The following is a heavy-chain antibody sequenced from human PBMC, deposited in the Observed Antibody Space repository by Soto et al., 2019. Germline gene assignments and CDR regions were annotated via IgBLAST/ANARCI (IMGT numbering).Heavy chain of an antibody. CDR1: GGSFFSYY. CDR2: IYANGNA. J-gene: IGHJ6*02. Sequence: QAQLQESGPGLVKPSETLSLTCSVSGGSFFSYYWPWIRQPAGKGLEWIGRIYANGNANYNPSLKGRCTMSADTSKNQCSLRLRSVTAADTAVYYCARGVRDCYYGMDVWGPGATVTVSS. D-gene: IGHD2-21*01. V-gene: IGHV4-4*07. CDR3: ARGVRDCYYGMDV.